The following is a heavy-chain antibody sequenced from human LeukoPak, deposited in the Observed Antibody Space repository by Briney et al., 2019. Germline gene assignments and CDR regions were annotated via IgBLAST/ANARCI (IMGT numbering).Heavy chain of an antibody. CDR1: GGSFSGYY. CDR2: INHSGST. V-gene: IGHV4-34*01. CDR3: AGHTSETYYYYGIDV. D-gene: IGHD2-2*02. J-gene: IGHJ6*04. Sequence: KASETLSLTCAVYGGSFSGYYWSWIRQPPGKGLEWIGEINHSGSTNYNQSLKSRVTISVDTSKNQFSLKLSSVTAADTAVYYCAGHTSETYYYYGIDVWGKGTTVTVSS.